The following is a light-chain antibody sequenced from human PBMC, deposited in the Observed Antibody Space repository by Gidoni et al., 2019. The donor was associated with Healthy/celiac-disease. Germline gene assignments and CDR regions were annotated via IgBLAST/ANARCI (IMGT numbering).Light chain of an antibody. CDR3: GRYTSYPWT. Sequence: RRIEPPSCFSASTGNRVTITCRASQGISSYLACYQQKPGKAPKLLIYAASTLQSGVPSKLSGRGSGTDLTLSLSCLQSEDCSTDYYGRYTSYPWTFGQGTKVEIK. CDR1: QGISSY. V-gene: IGKV1-8*01. J-gene: IGKJ1*01. CDR2: AAS.